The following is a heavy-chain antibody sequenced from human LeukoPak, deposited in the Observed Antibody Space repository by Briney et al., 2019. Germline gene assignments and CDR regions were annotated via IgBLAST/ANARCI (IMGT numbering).Heavy chain of an antibody. J-gene: IGHJ4*02. Sequence: ASVKVSCKASGYTFTSYGISWVRQAPGQGLEWMGWISAYNGNTNCAQKLQGRVTMTTDTSTSTAYMELRSLRSDDTAVYYCARGPSVLLWFGEPNRFDYWGQGTLVTVSS. CDR3: ARGPSVLLWFGEPNRFDY. D-gene: IGHD3-10*01. CDR2: ISAYNGNT. CDR1: GYTFTSYG. V-gene: IGHV1-18*01.